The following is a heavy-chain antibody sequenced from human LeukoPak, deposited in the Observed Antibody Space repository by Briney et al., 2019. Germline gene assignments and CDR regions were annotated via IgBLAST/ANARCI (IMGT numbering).Heavy chain of an antibody. V-gene: IGHV3-30*14. Sequence: GGSLRLSCAASGFTFSSYAMHWVRQAPGKGLEWVAVISYDGSNKYYADSVKGRFTISRDNSKNTLYLQMNSLRAEDTAVYYCARGLPDLYYYYGMDVWGQGTTVTVSS. CDR1: GFTFSSYA. CDR3: ARGLPDLYYYYGMDV. J-gene: IGHJ6*02. D-gene: IGHD2-15*01. CDR2: ISYDGSNK.